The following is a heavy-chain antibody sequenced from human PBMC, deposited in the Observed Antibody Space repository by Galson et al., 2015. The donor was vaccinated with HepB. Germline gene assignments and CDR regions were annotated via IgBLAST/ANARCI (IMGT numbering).Heavy chain of an antibody. J-gene: IGHJ6*02. V-gene: IGHV3-74*01. D-gene: IGHD7-27*01. CDR2: FNSDGSST. Sequence: SLRLSCAASGFTFSSYWMHWVRPVPGKGLVWVSRFNSDGSSTTYADSVKGRFTISRDSAKKTMYLQMNSLRAEDTAVYYCASSSLGTAYYYGMDVWGQGTTVIVSS. CDR1: GFTFSSYW. CDR3: ASSSLGTAYYYGMDV.